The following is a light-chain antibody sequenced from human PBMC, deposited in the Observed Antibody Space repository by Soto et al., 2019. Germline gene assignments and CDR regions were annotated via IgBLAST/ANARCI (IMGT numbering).Light chain of an antibody. Sequence: EIVLTQSPGTLSLSPGERATLSCRASQSVSNNYLAWYQQKPGQAPRLLMYGTSSRATGIPDRFSGSGSGTDVTLTISRLEPEDFAMYYCQQYGSFPQFTFGPGTQVHIK. CDR3: QQYGSFPQFT. CDR1: QSVSNNY. J-gene: IGKJ3*01. CDR2: GTS. V-gene: IGKV3-20*01.